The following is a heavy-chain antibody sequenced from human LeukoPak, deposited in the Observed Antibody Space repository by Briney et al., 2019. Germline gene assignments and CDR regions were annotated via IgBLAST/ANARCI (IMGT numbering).Heavy chain of an antibody. J-gene: IGHJ6*02. CDR2: IYYSGST. CDR1: GGSISSHY. V-gene: IGHV4-59*08. CDR3: ARTVLNLYGMDV. D-gene: IGHD4-11*01. Sequence: SETLSLTCTVSGGSISSHYWSWIRQSPGKGLEWIGYIYYSGSTNYNPPLESRVTISVDTSKNQFSLKLSSVTAADTAVYYCARTVLNLYGMDVWGQGTTVTVSS.